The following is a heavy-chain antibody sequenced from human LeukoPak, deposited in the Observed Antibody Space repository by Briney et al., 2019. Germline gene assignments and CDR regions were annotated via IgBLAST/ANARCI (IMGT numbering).Heavy chain of an antibody. D-gene: IGHD5-24*01. J-gene: IGHJ6*02. V-gene: IGHV1-69*13. CDR3: ARDPKGEIYYYGMDV. CDR1: GGTFSSYA. CDR2: IIPIFGTE. Sequence: GASVKVSCKASGGTFSSYAISWVRQAPGQGLEWMGGIIPIFGTENYAQKFQGRVTITADESTSTAYMELSSLRSEDTAVYYCARDPKGEIYYYGMDVWGQGTTVTVSS.